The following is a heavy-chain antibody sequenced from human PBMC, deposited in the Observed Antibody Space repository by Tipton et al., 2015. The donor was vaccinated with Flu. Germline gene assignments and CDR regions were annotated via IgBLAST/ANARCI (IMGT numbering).Heavy chain of an antibody. V-gene: IGHV4-38-2*01. D-gene: IGHD2-2*01. CDR2: VHPSGNT. CDR1: GFSLSSGYY. Sequence: TLSLTCAVSGFSLSSGYYWGWIRQPPGKGLEWIGSVHPSGNTYYNPSLMSRVTISLDTSKSHFSLKVTSVTAAGTALYYCARHWKGGFCRSTSCSAPYYFFGMDVWGQGTTVTVSS. J-gene: IGHJ6*02. CDR3: ARHWKGGFCRSTSCSAPYYFFGMDV.